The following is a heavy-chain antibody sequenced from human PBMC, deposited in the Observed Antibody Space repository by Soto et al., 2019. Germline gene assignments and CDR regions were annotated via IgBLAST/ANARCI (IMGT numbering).Heavy chain of an antibody. Sequence: GGSLRLSCAASGFTFSSYAMSWVRQAPGKGLEWVSAISGSGGSTYYADSVKGRFTISRDNSKNTLYLQMNSLRAEDTAVYYCAPHFPPGYSGHEGVFGYWGQGTLVTVSS. CDR2: ISGSGGST. J-gene: IGHJ4*02. V-gene: IGHV3-23*01. D-gene: IGHD5-12*01. CDR1: GFTFSSYA. CDR3: APHFPPGYSGHEGVFGY.